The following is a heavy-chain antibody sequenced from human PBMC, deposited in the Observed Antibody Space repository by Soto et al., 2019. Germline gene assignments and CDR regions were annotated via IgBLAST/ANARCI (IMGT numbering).Heavy chain of an antibody. CDR3: VKDRRTEAYGMEV. CDR1: GFSFSSYG. CDR2: ISYDGSNK. V-gene: IGHV3-30*18. Sequence: GSLRLSCAASGFSFSSYGMHWVRQAPGKGLEWVAVISYDGSNKYYADSVKGRFTISRDTSKNTLYLQMNSLRAEDTAVFYCVKDRRTEAYGMEVWGQGT. J-gene: IGHJ6*02. D-gene: IGHD2-2*01.